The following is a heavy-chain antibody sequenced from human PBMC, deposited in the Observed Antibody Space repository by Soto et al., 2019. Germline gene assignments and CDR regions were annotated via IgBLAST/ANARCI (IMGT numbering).Heavy chain of an antibody. V-gene: IGHV1-18*01. CDR2: ISPYNGNT. D-gene: IGHD2-2*01. CDR3: ARDYSLWTGYAEP. CDR1: GYSFDSYG. Sequence: QVLLVQSGGEVKKPGASVKVSCKASGYSFDSYGISWLRQAPGQGLEWMGWISPYNGNTRIPQKVRGSVTMTTDTSTNTAFLEVTSLTSDDTAVYYCARDYSLWTGYAEPWGQGSLVTVSS. J-gene: IGHJ5*02.